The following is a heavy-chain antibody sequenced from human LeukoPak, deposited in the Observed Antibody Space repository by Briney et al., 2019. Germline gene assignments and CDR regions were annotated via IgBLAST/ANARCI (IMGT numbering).Heavy chain of an antibody. D-gene: IGHD1-1*01. J-gene: IGHJ6*02. CDR1: GFTFSNYG. CDR3: AMGYVDHDYYGMDV. Sequence: GGSLRLSCAASGFTFSNYGMHWVRQAPGKGLEWAAVIWYDGSNKYYVDSVKGRFTISRDNSKNTLYLQMNSLRAEDTAVYYCAMGYVDHDYYGMDVWGQGTTVTVSS. V-gene: IGHV3-33*01. CDR2: IWYDGSNK.